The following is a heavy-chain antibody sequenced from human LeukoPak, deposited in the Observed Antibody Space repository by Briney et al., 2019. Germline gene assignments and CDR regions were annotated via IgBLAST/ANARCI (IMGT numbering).Heavy chain of an antibody. CDR2: IYYSGSS. CDR1: GGSISSYY. J-gene: IGHJ4*02. CDR3: ARLMNIAAADY. Sequence: SETLSLTCTVSGGSISSYYWSWIQQPPGKGLEWIGYIYYSGSSNYNPSLKSRVTISVDTSKNQFSLKLTSVTAADSAVYYCARLMNIAAADYWGQGTLVTVSS. D-gene: IGHD2/OR15-2a*01. V-gene: IGHV4-59*08.